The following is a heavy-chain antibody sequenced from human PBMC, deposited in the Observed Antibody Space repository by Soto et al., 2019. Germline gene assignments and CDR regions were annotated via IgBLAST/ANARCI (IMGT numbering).Heavy chain of an antibody. CDR3: GSVFEY. D-gene: IGHD3-10*01. J-gene: IGHJ4*02. CDR1: GFTYSNYW. V-gene: IGHV3-74*01. Sequence: PGGSLRLSCAASGFTYSNYWMHWVRQAPGKGLVWVSRINNDGSSTSYPDSVRGRFTISRDNAKNTLSLQMDSLSAEDTAVYYSGSVFEYWGQGALVTVSS. CDR2: INNDGSST.